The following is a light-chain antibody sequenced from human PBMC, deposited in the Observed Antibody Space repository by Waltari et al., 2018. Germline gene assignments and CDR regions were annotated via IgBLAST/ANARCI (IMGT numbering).Light chain of an antibody. CDR1: QSVSIY. V-gene: IGKV1-39*01. J-gene: IGKJ2*01. Sequence: DIPMTPSQSSLSASVVDRVTITCRASQSVSIYVNWYQQKPGKAPNLLIYAASSLQNGVPSRFSGSGSGTDFSLTISSLQPGDFATYYCQQSFTTPQNTFGQGTRLEIK. CDR2: AAS. CDR3: QQSFTTPQNT.